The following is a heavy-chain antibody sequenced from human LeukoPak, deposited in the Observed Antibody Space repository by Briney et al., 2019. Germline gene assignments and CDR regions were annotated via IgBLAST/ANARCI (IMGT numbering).Heavy chain of an antibody. V-gene: IGHV3-21*01. CDR3: ARDSLPYYYDSSGYYPDAFDI. D-gene: IGHD3-22*01. CDR2: ISSSSSYI. Sequence: GGSLRLSCAASGFTFSSYSMNWLRQAPGKGLEWVSSISSSSSYIYYADSVKGRFTISRDNAKNSLYLQMNSLRAEDTAVYYCARDSLPYYYDSSGYYPDAFDIWGQGTMVTASS. CDR1: GFTFSSYS. J-gene: IGHJ3*02.